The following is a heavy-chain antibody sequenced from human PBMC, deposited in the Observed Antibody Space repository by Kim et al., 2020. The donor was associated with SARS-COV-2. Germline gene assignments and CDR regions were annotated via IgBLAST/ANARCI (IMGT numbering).Heavy chain of an antibody. J-gene: IGHJ4*02. CDR3: ARSRGGATYLPFDY. Sequence: NPSRKRRFTISVDTSKNQYSLKLSSVTAADTAVYYCARSRGGATYLPFDYWGQGTLVTVSS. V-gene: IGHV4-59*01. D-gene: IGHD1-26*01.